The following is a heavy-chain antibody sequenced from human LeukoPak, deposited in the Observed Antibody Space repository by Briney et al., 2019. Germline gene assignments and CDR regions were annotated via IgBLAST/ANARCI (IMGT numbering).Heavy chain of an antibody. CDR2: IYYSGST. Sequence: KPSETLSLTCTVSGGSISSSSYYWGWIRQPPGKGLEWIGSIYYSGSTYYNPSLKSRVTISVDTSKNQFSLKLSSVTAADTAVYHCARQEAAAGYYFDYWGQGTLVTVSS. CDR1: GGSISSSSYY. V-gene: IGHV4-39*01. D-gene: IGHD6-13*01. J-gene: IGHJ4*02. CDR3: ARQEAAAGYYFDY.